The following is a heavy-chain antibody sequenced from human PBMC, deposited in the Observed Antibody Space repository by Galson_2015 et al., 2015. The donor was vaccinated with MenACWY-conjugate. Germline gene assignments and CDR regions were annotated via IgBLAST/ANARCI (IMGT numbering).Heavy chain of an antibody. Sequence: CAISGDSVSSNSAAWNWIRQSPSRGLEWLGRTYYRSKWYNDYAVSVKSRISINPDTSKNQLTLHLSSLTPEDTAVYYCARAALLRGYIFMYFFDYWGQGTLVTVSS. CDR1: GDSVSSNSAA. CDR2: TYYRSKWYN. V-gene: IGHV6-1*01. J-gene: IGHJ4*02. CDR3: ARAALLRGYIFMYFFDY. D-gene: IGHD5-18*01.